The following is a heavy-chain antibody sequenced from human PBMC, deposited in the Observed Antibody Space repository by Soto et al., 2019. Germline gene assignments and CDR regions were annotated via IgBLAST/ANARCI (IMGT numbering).Heavy chain of an antibody. CDR2: IYYSGST. V-gene: IGHV4-31*03. Sequence: QVQLQESGPGLVKPSQTLSLTCTVSGGSISSGGYYWSWIRQHPGTGLAWIGYIYYSGSTYYNPSLKSRVTISVDTSKNQFSLKLSSVTAADTAVYYCARAVDTSSWYRVDYWGQGTLVTVSS. CDR1: GGSISSGGYY. J-gene: IGHJ4*02. D-gene: IGHD6-13*01. CDR3: ARAVDTSSWYRVDY.